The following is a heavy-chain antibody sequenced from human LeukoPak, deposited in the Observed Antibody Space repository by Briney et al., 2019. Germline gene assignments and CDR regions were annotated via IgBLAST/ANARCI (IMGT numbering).Heavy chain of an antibody. CDR3: ARGGYNWKSRLIGAEYFQH. CDR2: INHSGST. V-gene: IGHV4-34*01. CDR1: GGSFSGYY. J-gene: IGHJ1*01. D-gene: IGHD1-20*01. Sequence: PSETPSLTCAVYGGSFSGYYWSWIRQPPGKGLEWIGEINHSGSTNYNPSLKSRVTISVDTSKNQFSLKLSSVTAADTAVYYCARGGYNWKSRLIGAEYFQHWGQGTLVTVSS.